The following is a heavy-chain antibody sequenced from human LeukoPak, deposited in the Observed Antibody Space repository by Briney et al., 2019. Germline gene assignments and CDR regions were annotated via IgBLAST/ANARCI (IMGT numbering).Heavy chain of an antibody. Sequence: SVKVSCKASGGTFSSYAISWVRQAPGQGLEWMGRIIPILGIANYAQKFQGRVTITADKSTSTAYMELSRLRSDDTAVYYCAKDSAPYYGDYDYWGQGTLVTVSS. V-gene: IGHV1-69*04. J-gene: IGHJ4*02. CDR1: GGTFSSYA. CDR2: IIPILGIA. CDR3: AKDSAPYYGDYDY. D-gene: IGHD4-17*01.